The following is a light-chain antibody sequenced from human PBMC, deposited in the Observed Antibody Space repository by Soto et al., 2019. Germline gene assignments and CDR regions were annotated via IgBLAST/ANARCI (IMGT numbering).Light chain of an antibody. CDR2: DVS. CDR3: VSYTGTHIPVA. CDR1: ASDVGSYNL. Sequence: QSALTQPASVSGSPRQSITFSCTGTASDVGSYNLVSWYQQHPDKAPKVMIYDVSQRPSGVPDRFSGSKSGNTASLTISGLQAEDEADYYCVSYTGTHIPVALGGGTKLTVL. V-gene: IGLV2-14*02. J-gene: IGLJ2*01.